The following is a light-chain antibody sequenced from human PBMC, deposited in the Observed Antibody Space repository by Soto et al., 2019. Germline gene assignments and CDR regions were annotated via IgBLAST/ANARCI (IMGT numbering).Light chain of an antibody. J-gene: IGLJ2*01. V-gene: IGLV2-23*03. CDR2: EGS. CDR1: SSDVGSYNL. Sequence: QSALTQPASVSGSPGQSITISCTGTSSDVGSYNLVSWYQQHPGKAPKLMIYEGSKRPSGVSNRFSGSKSANTASLTISGLQAEDEADYYCCSYAGNSTFSFGGGTKLTVL. CDR3: CSYAGNSTFS.